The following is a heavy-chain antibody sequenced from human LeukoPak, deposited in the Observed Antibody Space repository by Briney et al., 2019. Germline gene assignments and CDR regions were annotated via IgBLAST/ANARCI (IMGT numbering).Heavy chain of an antibody. CDR2: IKQDGSEK. V-gene: IGHV3-7*01. Sequence: GGSLRLSCVASGFTFSSYWMSWVRQAPGKGLEWVANIKQDGSEKYYVDSVKGRFTISRDNAKNSLYLQMNSLRAEDTAVYYCARIRGYSYGNRFDFWGQGTLVTVSS. D-gene: IGHD5-18*01. CDR1: GFTFSSYW. J-gene: IGHJ4*02. CDR3: ARIRGYSYGNRFDF.